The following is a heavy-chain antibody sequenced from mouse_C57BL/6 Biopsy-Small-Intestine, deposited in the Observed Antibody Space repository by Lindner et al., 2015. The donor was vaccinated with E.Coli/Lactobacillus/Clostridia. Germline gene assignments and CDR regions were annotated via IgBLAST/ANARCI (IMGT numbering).Heavy chain of an antibody. J-gene: IGHJ1*03. D-gene: IGHD3-2*02. Sequence: VQLQESGPELVKPGASVKISCKASGYAFSSSWMNWVKQRPGKGLEWIGRIYPGDGDTNYNGKFKGKATLTADKSSSTAYMQLSSLTSEDSAVFFCAREGGYPWYFDVWGTGTTVTVSS. CDR1: GYAFSSSW. CDR3: AREGGYPWYFDV. V-gene: IGHV1-82*01. CDR2: IYPGDGDT.